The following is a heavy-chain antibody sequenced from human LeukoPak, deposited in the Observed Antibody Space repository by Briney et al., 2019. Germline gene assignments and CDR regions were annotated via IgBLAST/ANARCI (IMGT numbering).Heavy chain of an antibody. V-gene: IGHV4-39*06. CDR2: VYCSGSI. Sequence: SETLSLTCTVSVGSISRGGYYWSWIRHPPGKGLGWIGCVYCSGSIYYNPSLKSRVTISVDTSKNQFALKLSSVTAADTAVYYCARADSGSGWYWGYSWFDPWGQGTLVTVSS. CDR1: VGSISRGGYY. D-gene: IGHD6-19*01. CDR3: ARADSGSGWYWGYSWFDP. J-gene: IGHJ5*02.